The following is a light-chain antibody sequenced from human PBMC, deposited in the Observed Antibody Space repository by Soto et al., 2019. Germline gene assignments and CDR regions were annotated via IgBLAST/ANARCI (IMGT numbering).Light chain of an antibody. CDR3: LQHSTSPLT. J-gene: IGKJ1*01. V-gene: IGKV1-17*01. CDR2: AAS. CDR1: QGISND. Sequence: DIQMTQFPSSLSASVGDRVTITFRASQGISNDLGWYQQKPGKAPKSLIYAASNFQSGVPSRYSGSGSGKEFTLSISSLQPQDTATFYSLQHSTSPLTFGQGTKVEIK.